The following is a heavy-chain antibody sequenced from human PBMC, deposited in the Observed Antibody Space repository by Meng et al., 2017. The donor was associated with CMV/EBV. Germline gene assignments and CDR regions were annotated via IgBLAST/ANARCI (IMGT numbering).Heavy chain of an antibody. J-gene: IGHJ4*02. CDR2: INHSVST. D-gene: IGHD3-10*01. Sequence: SETLSLTCAVYGGSFSGYYWSWIRQPPGKGLEWIGEINHSVSTNYNPSLKSRVTISVDTSKNQFSLKLSSVTAADTAVYYCARGHYSPPVSRRWFGVDYWGQGTLVTVSS. CDR1: GGSFSGYY. CDR3: ARGHYSPPVSRRWFGVDY. V-gene: IGHV4-34*01.